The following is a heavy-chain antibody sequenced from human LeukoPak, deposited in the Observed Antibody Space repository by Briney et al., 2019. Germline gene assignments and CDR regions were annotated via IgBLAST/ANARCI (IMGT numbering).Heavy chain of an antibody. Sequence: SVKVSCKASGYTFTGYYMHWVRQAPGQGLEWTGWINPNSGGTNYAQKFQGRVTMTRDTSISTAYMELSRLRSDDTAVYYCAREYYYDSSGYYSWGQGTLVTVSS. CDR3: AREYYYDSSGYYS. D-gene: IGHD3-22*01. J-gene: IGHJ4*02. CDR2: INPNSGGT. CDR1: GYTFTGYY. V-gene: IGHV1-2*02.